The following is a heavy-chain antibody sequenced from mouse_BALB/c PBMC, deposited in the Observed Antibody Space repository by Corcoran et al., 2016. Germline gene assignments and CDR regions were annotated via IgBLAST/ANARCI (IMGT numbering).Heavy chain of an antibody. CDR1: GVSLSTSNMG. D-gene: IGHD1-2*01. J-gene: IGHJ1*01. V-gene: IGHV8-5*01. CDR3: ARITTATECYFDV. Sequence: QVTLKESGPGILQPSQTLSLTCSFSGVSLSTSNMGVGWIRQPSGKGLEWLLHILWNDSKYYNPALKSRRTISKDTYNNQVFLKIANVDTADTATDYCARITTATECYFDVWGAGTTVTVSS. CDR2: ILWNDSK.